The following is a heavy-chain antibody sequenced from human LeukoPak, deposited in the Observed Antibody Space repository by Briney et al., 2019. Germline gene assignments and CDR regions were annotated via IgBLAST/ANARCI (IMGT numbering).Heavy chain of an antibody. CDR3: ARAQYCSGGSCYSGTLGS. D-gene: IGHD2-15*01. CDR1: GFXFSSYA. J-gene: IGHJ5*02. V-gene: IGHV3-53*04. CDR2: INSGADT. Sequence: GGSLRLSCAASGFXFSSYAISWVRQAPGKGLEWVSVINSGADTYYADSVKGRFTISRHSSQNTVYLQMNSLRAEDTAVYYCARAQYCSGGSCYSGTLGSWGQGTLVTVSS.